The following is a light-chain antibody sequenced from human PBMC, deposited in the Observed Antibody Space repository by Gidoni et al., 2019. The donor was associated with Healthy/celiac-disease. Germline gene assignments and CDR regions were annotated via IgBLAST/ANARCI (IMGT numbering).Light chain of an antibody. V-gene: IGKV1-5*03. J-gene: IGKJ1*01. CDR1: QSISSW. CDR2: KAS. CDR3: QQYNSYFRT. Sequence: DIHITQSSSTLSASVGDRGNITSRATQSISSWLAWYQQKPGKAPTLLIYKASSLESGVPSRFSGSGSGTEFTLTIRRLQPDDFATYYCQQYNSYFRTFGQGTKVEIK.